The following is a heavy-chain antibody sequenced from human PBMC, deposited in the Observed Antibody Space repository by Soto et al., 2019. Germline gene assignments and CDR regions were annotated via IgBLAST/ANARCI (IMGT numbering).Heavy chain of an antibody. J-gene: IGHJ4*02. CDR1: GGSISSGGYS. CDR2: IYPSGST. D-gene: IGHD6-13*01. V-gene: IGHV4-30-2*02. CDR3: AKGPGSSWYESVDY. Sequence: SETLSLTCAVSGGSISSGGYSWTWIRQPPGKGLEWIGYIYPSGSTYFNPSLRSRVTISVDRSKNQFSLYLQMNSLRAEDTALYYCAKGPGSSWYESVDYWGQGTLVTVSS.